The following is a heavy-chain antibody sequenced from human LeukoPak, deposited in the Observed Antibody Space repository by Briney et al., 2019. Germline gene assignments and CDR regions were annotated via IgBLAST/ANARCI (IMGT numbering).Heavy chain of an antibody. CDR1: GGSISSSSYY. CDR3: ARQGGHYDYVWGSYRPYLFDY. J-gene: IGHJ4*02. V-gene: IGHV4-39*01. Sequence: SETLSLTCTVSGGSISSSSYYWGWIRQPPGKGLEWIGSIYYSGSTYYNPSLKSRVTISVDTSKNQFSLKLSSVTAADTAVCYCARQGGHYDYVWGSYRPYLFDYWGQGTLVTVSS. CDR2: IYYSGST. D-gene: IGHD3-16*02.